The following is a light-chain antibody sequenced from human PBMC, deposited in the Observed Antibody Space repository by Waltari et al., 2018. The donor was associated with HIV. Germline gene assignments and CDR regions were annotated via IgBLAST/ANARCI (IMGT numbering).Light chain of an antibody. CDR1: TGAVSTSSY. J-gene: IGLJ3*02. V-gene: IGLV7-43*01. CDR2: GSN. Sequence: VVTQEPSLTVSPGETVTLTCASSTGAVSTSSYPSWFQQRPGQAPRPLLFGSNKRHSWPPDHFSGSLLGDKAVLTLSPVQPEDDADYYCLLYYGGRRPSWVFGGGTKLTV. CDR3: LLYYGGRRPSWV.